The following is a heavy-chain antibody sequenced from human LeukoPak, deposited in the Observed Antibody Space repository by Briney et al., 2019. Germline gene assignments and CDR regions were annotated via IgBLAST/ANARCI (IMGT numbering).Heavy chain of an antibody. D-gene: IGHD4-17*01. Sequence: GGSLRLSCEASGFTFSSYAMHWVRQAPGQGLEWVTVISYDGRNKYYVDSVKGRFTISRDNSKNTLYLQMNSLRAEDMAVYYCATLTTVTTEDYWGQGTLVTVSS. J-gene: IGHJ4*02. CDR1: GFTFSSYA. CDR2: ISYDGRNK. V-gene: IGHV3-30*04. CDR3: ATLTTVTTEDY.